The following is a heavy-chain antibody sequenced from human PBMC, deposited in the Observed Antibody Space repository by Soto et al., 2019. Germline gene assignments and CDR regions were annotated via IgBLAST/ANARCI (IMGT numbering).Heavy chain of an antibody. Sequence: GGSLRLSCAASGFTFSSYSMNWVRQAPGKGLEWVSSISSSSSYIYYADSVKGRFTISRDNAKNSLYLQMNSLRAEDTAVYYCASYCSSTSCYYYYYYGMDVWGKGPRSPSPQ. J-gene: IGHJ6*01. V-gene: IGHV3-21*01. CDR1: GFTFSSYS. CDR3: ASYCSSTSCYYYYYYGMDV. D-gene: IGHD2-2*01. CDR2: ISSSSSYI.